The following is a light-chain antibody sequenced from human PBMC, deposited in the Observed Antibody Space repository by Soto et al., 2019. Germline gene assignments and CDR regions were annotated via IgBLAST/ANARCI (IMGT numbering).Light chain of an antibody. V-gene: IGKV1-9*01. Sequence: DIQLTQSPSFLSASVVDRVTITGLASQDISSYLGWYQQKPGKAPKLLIYGASTLQSGVPSRFSGSGSGTEFTLTISSLQPEDFATYYCQQLNSYLFTFGQGTRLEI. CDR3: QQLNSYLFT. CDR1: QDISSY. J-gene: IGKJ5*01. CDR2: GAS.